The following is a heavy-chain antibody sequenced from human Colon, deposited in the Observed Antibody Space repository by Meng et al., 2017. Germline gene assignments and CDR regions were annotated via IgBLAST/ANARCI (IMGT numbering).Heavy chain of an antibody. Sequence: SETLSLTCIVSGDSISGFYWNWIRQSPGKGLEWIGFVLSGGSINYNPSLKSRVTISIDLSKSQFSLKLTSMTAADTAVYYCARMTDLGGARRFDYWGPGTLVTVSS. V-gene: IGHV4-59*01. D-gene: IGHD4/OR15-4a*01. CDR1: GDSISGFY. CDR3: ARMTDLGGARRFDY. J-gene: IGHJ4*02. CDR2: VLSGGSI.